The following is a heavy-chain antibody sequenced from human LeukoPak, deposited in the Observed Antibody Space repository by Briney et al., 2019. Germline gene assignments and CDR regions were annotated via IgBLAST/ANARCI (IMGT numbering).Heavy chain of an antibody. V-gene: IGHV1-69*02. J-gene: IGHJ6*02. D-gene: IGHD3-22*01. CDR3: VYYYDSSGYYYGMDV. Sequence: SVKVSCKASGGTFSSYTIRWVRQAPGQGLEWMGRIIPILGIANYAQKFQGRVTITADKSTSTAYMELSSLRSEDTAVYYCVYYYDSSGYYYGMDVWGQGTTVTVSS. CDR1: GGTFSSYT. CDR2: IIPILGIA.